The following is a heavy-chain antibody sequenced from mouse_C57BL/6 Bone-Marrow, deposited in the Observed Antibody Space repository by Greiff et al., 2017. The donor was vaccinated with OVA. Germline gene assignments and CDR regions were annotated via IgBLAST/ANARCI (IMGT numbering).Heavy chain of an antibody. V-gene: IGHV5-15*01. Sequence: EVNVVESGGGLVQPGGSLKLSCAASGFTFSDYGMAWVRQAPRKGPEWVAFISNLAYSIYYADTVTGRFTISRENAKNTLYLEMSSLRSEDTAMYYCARKGDYYGSSYWYFDVWGTGTTVTVSS. D-gene: IGHD1-1*01. CDR2: ISNLAYSI. J-gene: IGHJ1*03. CDR1: GFTFSDYG. CDR3: ARKGDYYGSSYWYFDV.